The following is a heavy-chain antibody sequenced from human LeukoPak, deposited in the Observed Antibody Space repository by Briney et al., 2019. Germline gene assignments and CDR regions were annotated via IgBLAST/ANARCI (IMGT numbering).Heavy chain of an antibody. CDR1: GFTFSSYA. CDR3: AREWDCSSTSCSDYFYGMDV. D-gene: IGHD2-2*01. Sequence: GGSLRLSCAASGFTFSSYAMHWVRQAPGKGLEWVAVISYDGTNKYYADSVECRFTSARDYSKNTLYLQMNSLRAEDTAVYYCAREWDCSSTSCSDYFYGMDVWGQGTTVTVSS. CDR2: ISYDGTNK. J-gene: IGHJ6*02. V-gene: IGHV3-30-3*01.